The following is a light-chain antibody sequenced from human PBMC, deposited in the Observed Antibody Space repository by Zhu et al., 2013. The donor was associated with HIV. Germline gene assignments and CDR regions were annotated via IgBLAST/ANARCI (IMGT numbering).Light chain of an antibody. V-gene: IGLV2-23*01. J-gene: IGLJ1*01. CDR2: EGS. CDR1: SSDVGSYNL. CDR3: CSYAGSSTFXV. Sequence: QSALTQPASVSGSPGQSITISCTGTSSDVGSYNLVSWYQQHPGKAPKLMIYEGSKRPSGVSNRFSGSKSGNTASLTISGLQAEDEADYYCCSYAGSSTFXVFGTGTKVTVL.